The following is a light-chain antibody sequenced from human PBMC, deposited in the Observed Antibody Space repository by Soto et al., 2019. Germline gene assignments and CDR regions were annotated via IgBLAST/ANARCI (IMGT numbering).Light chain of an antibody. Sequence: EIVLTQSPGNMSLSPGERATFSCRASQSVNSRFLAWYQQKPGQAPRLLIYGASSRATGIPDRFSGSGSGTDFTLTISRLEPEDFAVYYCHYYDDSPPFPFGPGTKVDIK. CDR1: QSVNSRF. CDR2: GAS. J-gene: IGKJ3*01. V-gene: IGKV3-20*01. CDR3: HYYDDSPPFP.